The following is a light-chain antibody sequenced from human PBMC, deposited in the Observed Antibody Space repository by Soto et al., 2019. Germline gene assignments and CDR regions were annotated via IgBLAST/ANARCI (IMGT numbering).Light chain of an antibody. J-gene: IGKJ2*01. CDR2: ATS. CDR1: QSISTNS. Sequence: EIMLTQSPGTLSLSPGERATLSCRASQSISTNSLAWYQHKPGQAPRLLIYATSTRATGIPDRFSGSGSGTDFPLTIRRLEPEDFAVYYCQRNSFGQGTRLEFK. CDR3: QRNS. V-gene: IGKV3-20*01.